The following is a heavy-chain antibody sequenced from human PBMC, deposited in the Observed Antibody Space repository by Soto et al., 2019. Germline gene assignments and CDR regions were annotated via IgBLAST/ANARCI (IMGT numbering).Heavy chain of an antibody. CDR3: ARAPKYSSSWYPSYFGYYGMDV. V-gene: IGHV4-34*01. CDR2: INHSGST. CDR1: GGSFSGYY. Sequence: SETLSLTCAVYGGSFSGYYWSWIRQPPGKGLEWIGEINHSGSTNYNPSLKSRVTISVDTSKNQFSLKLSPVTAADTAVYYCARAPKYSSSWYPSYFGYYGMDVWGQGTTVTVSS. D-gene: IGHD6-13*01. J-gene: IGHJ6*02.